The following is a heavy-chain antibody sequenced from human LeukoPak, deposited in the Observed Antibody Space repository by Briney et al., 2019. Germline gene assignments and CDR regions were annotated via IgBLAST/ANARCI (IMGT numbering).Heavy chain of an antibody. CDR2: IYYSGIT. J-gene: IGHJ4*02. Sequence: SETLSLTCTVSGGSISSYYWSWIRQPPGKGLEWIGYIYYSGITNYNPSLKSRVTISVDTSKNQFSLKLSSVTAADTAVYYCARGSTSVTASPHYWGQGTLVTVSS. V-gene: IGHV4-59*08. CDR3: ARGSTSVTASPHY. D-gene: IGHD4-17*01. CDR1: GGSISSYY.